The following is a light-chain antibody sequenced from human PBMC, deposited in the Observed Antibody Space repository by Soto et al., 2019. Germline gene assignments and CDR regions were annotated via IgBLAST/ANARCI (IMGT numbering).Light chain of an antibody. CDR1: ESVSSY. J-gene: IGKJ5*01. Sequence: EMVLTQSPATLSVSPGEGTTLSCRSSESVSSYLAWYQQKPGQAPRLLIYDASNRATGIPARFSGSGSGTDFTLTISSLEPEDFAVYYCQQRSNWPPAITFGQGTRLEIK. V-gene: IGKV3-11*01. CDR2: DAS. CDR3: QQRSNWPPAIT.